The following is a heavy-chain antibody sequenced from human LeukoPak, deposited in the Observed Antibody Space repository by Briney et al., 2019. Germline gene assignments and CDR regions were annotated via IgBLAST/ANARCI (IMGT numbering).Heavy chain of an antibody. V-gene: IGHV3-30-3*01. CDR2: ISYDGSNK. Sequence: GGSLRLSCAASGFTFSSYAMHWVRQAPGKGLEWVAVISYDGSNKYYADSVKGRFTISRDNSKNTLYLQMNSLRAEDTAVYYCARDRIVGATGTDYWGQGTLVTVSS. D-gene: IGHD1-26*01. CDR3: ARDRIVGATGTDY. J-gene: IGHJ4*02. CDR1: GFTFSSYA.